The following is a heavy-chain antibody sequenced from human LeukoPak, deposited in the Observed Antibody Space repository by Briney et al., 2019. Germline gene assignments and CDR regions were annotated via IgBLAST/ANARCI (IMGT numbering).Heavy chain of an antibody. J-gene: IGHJ4*02. V-gene: IGHV3-21*01. Sequence: GGSLRLSCAASGFTFSSYSMNWVRQAPGKGLEWVSSISSSSSYIYYADSVKGRFTISRDNAKNSLYLQMNSLRAEDTAVYYCARHRGVYSSSTPIDYWGQGALVTVSS. CDR3: ARHRGVYSSSTPIDY. CDR2: ISSSSSYI. CDR1: GFTFSSYS. D-gene: IGHD6-6*01.